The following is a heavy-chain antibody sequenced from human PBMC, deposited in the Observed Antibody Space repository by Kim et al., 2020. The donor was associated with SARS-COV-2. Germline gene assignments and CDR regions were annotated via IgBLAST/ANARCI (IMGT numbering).Heavy chain of an antibody. Sequence: SETLSLTCTVSGGSISSDTSYWGWIRQPPGKGLEWIGSIYYSGSTYYNPSLRSRATMSVDTSKNQFSLKLSSVTAADTAVYYCARQAGSPLPIQHNWFDP. CDR3: ARQAGSPLPIQHNWFDP. J-gene: IGHJ5*02. D-gene: IGHD5-18*01. CDR1: GGSISSDTSY. V-gene: IGHV4-39*01. CDR2: IYYSGST.